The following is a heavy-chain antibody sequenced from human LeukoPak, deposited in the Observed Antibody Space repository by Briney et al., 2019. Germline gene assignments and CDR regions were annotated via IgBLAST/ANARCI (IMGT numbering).Heavy chain of an antibody. V-gene: IGHV3-33*06. J-gene: IGHJ4*02. D-gene: IGHD1-26*01. CDR2: IWYDGSNK. CDR3: AKNRGLLGAFVY. Sequence: PGGSLRLSCAASGFTFSSYGMHWVRQAPGKGLEWVAVIWYDGSNKYHVDSVKGRFTISRDNSKNTLYLQMNSLRAEDTAVYYCAKNRGLLGAFVYWGQGTLVTVSS. CDR1: GFTFSSYG.